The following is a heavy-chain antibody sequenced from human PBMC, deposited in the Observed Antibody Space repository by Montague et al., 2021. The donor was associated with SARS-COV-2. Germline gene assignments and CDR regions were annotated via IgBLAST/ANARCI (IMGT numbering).Heavy chain of an antibody. CDR2: TYYMSKRYN. CDR3: TQERVPGRTTGHYFDY. CDR1: GDSVSRHIAA. Sequence: CAISGDSVSRHIAAWNWIRQSPSRRLEWLGRTYYMSKRYNDYAVSVRSRITISPDTSKNQFSLQLNSVTPEDTAVYYCTQERVPGRTTGHYFDYWGQGTLVTVSS. J-gene: IGHJ4*02. V-gene: IGHV6-1*01. D-gene: IGHD3-10*01.